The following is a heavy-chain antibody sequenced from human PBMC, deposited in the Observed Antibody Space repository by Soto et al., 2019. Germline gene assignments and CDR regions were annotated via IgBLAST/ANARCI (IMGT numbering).Heavy chain of an antibody. D-gene: IGHD6-6*01. J-gene: IGHJ4*02. CDR1: GFTFSSYA. Sequence: GGSLRLSCAASGFTFSSYAMSWVRQAPGKGLEWVSAISGSGGSTYYADSVKDRFTISRDNSKNTLYLQMNSLRAEDTAVYYCAKSQGTFIAARLLDYWGQGTLVTVSS. V-gene: IGHV3-23*01. CDR3: AKSQGTFIAARLLDY. CDR2: ISGSGGST.